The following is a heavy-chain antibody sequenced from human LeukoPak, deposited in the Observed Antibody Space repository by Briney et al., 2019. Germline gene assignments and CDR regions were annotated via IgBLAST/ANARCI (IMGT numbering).Heavy chain of an antibody. J-gene: IGHJ4*02. CDR1: GGSISSGGYY. V-gene: IGHV4-31*03. CDR2: IYYSGST. CDR3: ARESPGRSFGHFGY. D-gene: IGHD3-10*01. Sequence: SETLSLTCTVSGGSISSGGYYWSWIRQHPGKGLERIGYIYYSGSTYYNPSLKSRVTISVDTSKNQFSLKLSSVTAADTAVYYCARESPGRSFGHFGYWGQGTLVTVSS.